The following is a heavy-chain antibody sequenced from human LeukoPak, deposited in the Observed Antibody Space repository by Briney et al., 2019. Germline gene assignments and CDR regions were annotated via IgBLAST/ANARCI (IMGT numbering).Heavy chain of an antibody. CDR2: ITTTSST. CDR1: GFTFSSYA. CDR3: ATLIAYDILTGQQFDP. J-gene: IGHJ5*02. V-gene: IGHV3-23*05. Sequence: GGSLRLSCAASGFTFSSYAMAWVRQAPGKGLEWVSSITTTSSTYYADSVKGRFTVSRDNSKNTLYLQMNSLRAEDTAVYYCATLIAYDILTGQQFDPWGQGTLVTVSS. D-gene: IGHD3-9*01.